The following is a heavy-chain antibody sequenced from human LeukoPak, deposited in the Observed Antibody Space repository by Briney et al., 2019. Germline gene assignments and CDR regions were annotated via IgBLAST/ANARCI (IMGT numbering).Heavy chain of an antibody. CDR1: GFTFSSYW. D-gene: IGHD1-26*01. CDR3: ARNPPRYFN. CDR2: IQQDGSEK. Sequence: GGSLRLSCATSGFTFSSYWMIWVRQAPGKGLEWVANIQQDGSEKYYVDSVKGRFTISRDNAKNSLYLQMNSLRAEDTAVYYCARNPPRYFNWGQGTLVTVSS. V-gene: IGHV3-7*05. J-gene: IGHJ4*02.